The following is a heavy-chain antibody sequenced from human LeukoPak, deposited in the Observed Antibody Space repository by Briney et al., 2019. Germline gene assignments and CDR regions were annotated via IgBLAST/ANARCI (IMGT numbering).Heavy chain of an antibody. D-gene: IGHD3-22*01. CDR3: AKTDSSGFDY. V-gene: IGHV3-9*01. CDR1: GFTFDDYA. CDR2: ISWNSGSI. J-gene: IGHJ4*02. Sequence: PGGSLRLSCAASGFTFDDYAMHWVRQAPGKGLEWVSGISWNSGSIGYADSVKGRFTISRDNAKNSLYLQMNSLRAEDTALYYCAKTDSSGFDYRGQGTLVTVSS.